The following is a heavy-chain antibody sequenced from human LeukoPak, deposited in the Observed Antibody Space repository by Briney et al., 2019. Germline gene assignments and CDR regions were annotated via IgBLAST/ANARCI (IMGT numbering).Heavy chain of an antibody. CDR1: GFTFSSYA. J-gene: IGHJ4*02. CDR3: AKDQKSGVDTAMAS. D-gene: IGHD5-18*01. V-gene: IGHV3-23*01. CDR2: ISGSGGST. Sequence: GAPLRLSCAASGFTFSSYAMSWVRQAPGKGLEWVSAISGSGGSTYYADSVKGRFTISRDNSKNTLYLQMNSLRAEGTAVYYCAKDQKSGVDTAMASWGQGTLVTVSS.